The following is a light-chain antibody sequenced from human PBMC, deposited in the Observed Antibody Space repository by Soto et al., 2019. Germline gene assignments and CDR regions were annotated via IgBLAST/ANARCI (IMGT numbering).Light chain of an antibody. CDR1: QDINNF. Sequence: DIQMTQSPSSLSASVGDRVTITCQASQDINNFLNCYQQKPGKAPKLLIYDASNLETGVPSRFSGSGSGTDFTFTISSLQPEDIATYYCQQYDNLPPFTFGQGTRLEMK. J-gene: IGKJ5*01. CDR2: DAS. CDR3: QQYDNLPPFT. V-gene: IGKV1-33*01.